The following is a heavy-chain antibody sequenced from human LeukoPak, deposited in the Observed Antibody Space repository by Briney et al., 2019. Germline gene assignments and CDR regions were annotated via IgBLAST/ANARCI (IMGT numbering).Heavy chain of an antibody. J-gene: IGHJ4*02. V-gene: IGHV3-30-3*01. D-gene: IGHD6-13*01. CDR3: ARSSSWWDYFDY. CDR1: GFTFSSYA. CDR2: ISYDGSNK. Sequence: GGSLRLSCAASGFTFSSYAMHWVRQAPGKGLEWVAVISYDGSNKYYADSVKGRFTISRDNSENTLYLQMNSLRAEDTAVYYCARSSSWWDYFDYWGQGTLVTVSS.